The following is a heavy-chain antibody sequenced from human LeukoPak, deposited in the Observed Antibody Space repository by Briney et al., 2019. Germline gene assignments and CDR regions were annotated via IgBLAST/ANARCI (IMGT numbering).Heavy chain of an antibody. V-gene: IGHV4-34*01. Sequence: SETLSLTCAVYGGSFSGYYWSWIRQPPGKGLEWIGEINHSGSTNYNPSLKSRVTISVDTSKNQFSLKLSSVTAADTAVYYCARDFRFLDDYWGQGTLVTVSS. CDR3: ARDFRFLDDY. CDR2: INHSGST. D-gene: IGHD3-3*01. J-gene: IGHJ4*02. CDR1: GGSFSGYY.